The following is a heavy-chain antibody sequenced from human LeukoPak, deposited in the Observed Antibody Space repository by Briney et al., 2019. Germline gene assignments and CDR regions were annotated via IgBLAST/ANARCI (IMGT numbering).Heavy chain of an antibody. CDR3: AGLGYYDFWSGSNRALDY. Sequence: SETPSLTCTVSGGSISSGGYYWSWIRQHPGKGLEWIGYIYYSGSTYYNPSLKSRVTISVDTSKNQFSLKLSSVTAADTAVYYCAGLGYYDFWSGSNRALDYWGQGTLVTVSS. CDR1: GGSISSGGYY. V-gene: IGHV4-31*03. J-gene: IGHJ4*02. CDR2: IYYSGST. D-gene: IGHD3-3*01.